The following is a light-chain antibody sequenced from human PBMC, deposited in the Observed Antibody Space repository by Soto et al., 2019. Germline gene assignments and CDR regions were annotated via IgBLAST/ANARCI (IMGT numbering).Light chain of an antibody. CDR3: QQYENLPLT. J-gene: IGKJ4*01. Sequence: DIQMTQSPSSLSASVGDRVTITCQASQDINNYLNWYQQKPGKAPNLLIYGASNLETGVPSSFSGSGSGTDFTFTISSLQPEDIATYYCQQYENLPLTFGGGTKVEIK. V-gene: IGKV1-33*01. CDR2: GAS. CDR1: QDINNY.